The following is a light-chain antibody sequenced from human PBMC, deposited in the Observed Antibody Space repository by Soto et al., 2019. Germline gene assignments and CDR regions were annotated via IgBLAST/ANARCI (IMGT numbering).Light chain of an antibody. Sequence: QSALTQPASVSGSPGQSITISCTGTRSDVGAYNYVSWYQQHPGKVPKLIIYEVSNRPSGVSNRFSGSKSGNTASLTISGLQAEDEADYYCSSYTTSPTLVAFGGGTKVTVL. CDR2: EVS. V-gene: IGLV2-14*01. J-gene: IGLJ2*01. CDR1: RSDVGAYNY. CDR3: SSYTTSPTLVA.